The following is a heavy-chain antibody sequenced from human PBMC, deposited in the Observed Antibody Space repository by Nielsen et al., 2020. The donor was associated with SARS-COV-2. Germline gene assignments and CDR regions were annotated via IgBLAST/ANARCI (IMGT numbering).Heavy chain of an antibody. CDR2: IDPDSGGT. Sequence: ASVTVSCMASGYTFTDYHMHWVRQAPGQGLQWLARIDPDSGGTSYSQTFQGRLTLTSDTSTITAYMELSSLSPDDTAMYYCARPGWASGWRDAFQLWGQGTFVTVSS. V-gene: IGHV1-2*06. J-gene: IGHJ3*01. CDR3: ARPGWASGWRDAFQL. CDR1: GYTFTDYH. D-gene: IGHD6-19*01.